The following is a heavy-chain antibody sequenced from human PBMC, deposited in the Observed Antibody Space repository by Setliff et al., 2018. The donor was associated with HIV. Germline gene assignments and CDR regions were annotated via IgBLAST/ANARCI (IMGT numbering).Heavy chain of an antibody. V-gene: IGHV5-51*01. J-gene: IGHJ3*02. D-gene: IGHD3-3*01. Sequence: RGESLKISCKGSGYSFPNNWIGWVRQMSGKGLEWMGFIYPENSDARYSPSFEGQVTISADKSNTTAYLQWSSLKASDTAMYFCARLSQRIRIFGVINRGEEFDIWGQGTMVTVSS. CDR3: ARLSQRIRIFGVINRGEEFDI. CDR2: IYPENSDA. CDR1: GYSFPNNW.